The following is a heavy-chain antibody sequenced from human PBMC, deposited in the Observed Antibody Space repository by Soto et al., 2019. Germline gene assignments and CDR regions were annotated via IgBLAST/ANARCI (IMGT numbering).Heavy chain of an antibody. CDR1: GDTISGYY. V-gene: IGHV1-2*04. J-gene: IGHJ3*02. CDR2: INPDSGGT. Sequence: VKGTCNASGDTISGYYIHWVRQAPGQRLEWMGWINPDSGGTSYARKFQCWVTMTRDASVSIVNMELSRLSSDDTAVYYCARGSYSGTSRSSDAFDIWGQGTMVTVAS. D-gene: IGHD1-26*01. CDR3: ARGSYSGTSRSSDAFDI.